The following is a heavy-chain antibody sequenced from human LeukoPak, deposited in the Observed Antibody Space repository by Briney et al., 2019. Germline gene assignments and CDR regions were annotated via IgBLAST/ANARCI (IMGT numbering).Heavy chain of an antibody. CDR2: IYFSGDT. D-gene: IGHD3-22*01. V-gene: IGHV4-39*07. Sequence: PSETLSLTSTVSGDSISSGGHYWGWIRQTPGKRLEWIGNIYFSGDTSHNPSLKSRLTMSVDTSKNQLFLNLDSVTAADTAVYYCARDSGFWLYWGQGTLVTVSS. J-gene: IGHJ4*02. CDR3: ARDSGFWLY. CDR1: GDSISSGGHY.